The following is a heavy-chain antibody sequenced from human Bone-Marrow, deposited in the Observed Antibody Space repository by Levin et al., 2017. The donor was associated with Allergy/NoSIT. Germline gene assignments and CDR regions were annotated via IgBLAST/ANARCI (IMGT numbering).Heavy chain of an antibody. CDR1: GYTFTTYG. CDR3: ARSQGRYFDS. J-gene: IGHJ2*01. CDR2: ISTHSGNT. Sequence: GASVKVSCKTSGYTFTTYGVSWVRQAPGQGLEWMGWISTHSGNTNYALAFHGRVTMTRDTSTNTAYLELRSLTSDDTAVYYCARSQGRYFDSWGRGTLVTVSS. V-gene: IGHV1-18*01.